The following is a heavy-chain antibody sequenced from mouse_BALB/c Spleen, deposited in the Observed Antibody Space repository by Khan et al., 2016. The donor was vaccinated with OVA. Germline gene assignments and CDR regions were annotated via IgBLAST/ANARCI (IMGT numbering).Heavy chain of an antibody. V-gene: IGHV2-3*01. D-gene: IGHD1-1*01. Sequence: VQLQESGPGLVAPSQSLSITCTVSGFSLTNYGVNWVRQPPGKGLEWLGVMWGDGSTTFHSALKSRLIISKDNSQSQVFLELNSLQTDDTATYYCAKFTPDYYSMDYWGQGTSVTVSS. CDR2: MWGDGST. CDR3: AKFTPDYYSMDY. CDR1: GFSLTNYG. J-gene: IGHJ4*01.